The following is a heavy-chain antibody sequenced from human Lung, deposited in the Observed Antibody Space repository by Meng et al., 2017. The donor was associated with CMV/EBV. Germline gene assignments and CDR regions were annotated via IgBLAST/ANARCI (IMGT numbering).Heavy chain of an antibody. CDR1: GGSLRGVY. J-gene: IGHJ4*02. CDR3: ARQGRVYFDY. CDR2: ISQSERT. V-gene: IGHV4-34*10. Sequence: GSLRLSCSVSGGSLRGVYWSWIRQPPGKGLEWIGEISQSERTNYSPSLKSRLTMSIHTSEKRFSLQLNSVTAADTAVYYCARQGRVYFDYWGKGVLVTVSS.